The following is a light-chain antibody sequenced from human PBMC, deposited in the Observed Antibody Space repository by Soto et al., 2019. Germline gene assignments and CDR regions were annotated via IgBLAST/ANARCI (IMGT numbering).Light chain of an antibody. Sequence: QSVLTQPASVSGSPGQSITISCTGTSSDIGNYNLVSWYQQHPDKAPKLMIYEGSKRPSGVFSRFSGSRSGNTASLTLSGLQAEDEADYYCCSYAGGSTWVFGGGTKVTVL. CDR2: EGS. J-gene: IGLJ2*01. V-gene: IGLV2-23*01. CDR3: CSYAGGSTWV. CDR1: SSDIGNYNL.